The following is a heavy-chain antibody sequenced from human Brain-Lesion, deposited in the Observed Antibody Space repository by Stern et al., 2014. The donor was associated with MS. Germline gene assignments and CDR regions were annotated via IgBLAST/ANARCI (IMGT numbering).Heavy chain of an antibody. CDR3: AKVIRYFDFWNCHRFDA. D-gene: IGHD3-3*01. V-gene: IGHV3-23*01. J-gene: IGHJ4*02. Sequence: YDADSAKGRFTISRDNSKNMLDLQMNSLRAEDTAVYYCAKVIRYFDFWNCHRFDAWGQGTLVTVSS.